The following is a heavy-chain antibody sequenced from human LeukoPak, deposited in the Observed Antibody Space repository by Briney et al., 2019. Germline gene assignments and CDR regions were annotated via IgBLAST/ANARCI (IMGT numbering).Heavy chain of an antibody. J-gene: IGHJ5*02. D-gene: IGHD6-13*01. Sequence: ASVKVSCKASGYTFTSYDINWVRQAPGQGLEWMGWMNPNSGNTGYAQKFQGRVTMTRNTSISTAYMELSSLRSEDTAVYYCARGGGRQLFNKWFDPWGQGTLVPVSS. V-gene: IGHV1-8*01. CDR3: ARGGGRQLFNKWFDP. CDR2: MNPNSGNT. CDR1: GYTFTSYD.